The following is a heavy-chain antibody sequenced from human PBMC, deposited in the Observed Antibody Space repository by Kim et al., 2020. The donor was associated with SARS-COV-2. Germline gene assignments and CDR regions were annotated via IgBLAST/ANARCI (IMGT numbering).Heavy chain of an antibody. D-gene: IGHD3-22*01. Sequence: TYYNPSLESRVTISVDTSENQFSLKLSSVTAADTAVYYCARSSVYGVDDYWGQGTLVTVSS. V-gene: IGHV4-31*02. CDR3: ARSSVYGVDDY. J-gene: IGHJ4*02. CDR2: T.